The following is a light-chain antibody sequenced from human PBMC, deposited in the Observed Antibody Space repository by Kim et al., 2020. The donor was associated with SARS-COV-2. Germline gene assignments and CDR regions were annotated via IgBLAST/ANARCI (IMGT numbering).Light chain of an antibody. J-gene: IGKJ4*01. CDR2: MAS. CDR1: ENINKW. CDR3: QQDNAFPLT. V-gene: IGKV1-5*03. Sequence: DIQMTQSPSTLSASVGDIVTITCRASENINKWLVWYQQKPGKAPKVLIYMASSLESGVPSRFSGSGSGTEFSLTISSLQPDDFATYYCQQDNAFPLTFGGGTKVDIK.